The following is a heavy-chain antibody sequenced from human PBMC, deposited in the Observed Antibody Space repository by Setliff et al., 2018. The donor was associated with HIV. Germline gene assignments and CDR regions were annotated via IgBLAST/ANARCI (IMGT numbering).Heavy chain of an antibody. V-gene: IGHV4-34*01. CDR3: ARGRHYSSSAPFAIDF. D-gene: IGHD6-6*01. J-gene: IGHJ4*02. CDR1: GGSFSGYY. CDR2: INHSGST. Sequence: PSETLSLTCAVYGGSFSGYYWSWIRQPPGKGLEWIGEINHSGSTNYNPSLKSRVAISVDTSKNQFSVKLGSVTAADTAVYYCARGRHYSSSAPFAIDFWGQGMLVTVS.